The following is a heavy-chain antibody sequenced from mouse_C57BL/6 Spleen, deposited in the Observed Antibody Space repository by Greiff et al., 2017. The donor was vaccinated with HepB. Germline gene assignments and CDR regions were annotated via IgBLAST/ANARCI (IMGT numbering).Heavy chain of an antibody. CDR2: INPSNGGT. J-gene: IGHJ2*01. D-gene: IGHD2-1*01. CDR1: GYTFTSYW. CDR3: ARRALSSTMVNYFDY. Sequence: QVQLKQPGTELVKPGASVKLSCKASGYTFTSYWMHWVKQRPGQGLEWIGNINPSNGGTNYNEKFKSKATLTVDKSSSTAYMQLSSLTSEDSAVYYCARRALSSTMVNYFDYWGQGTTLTVSS. V-gene: IGHV1-53*01.